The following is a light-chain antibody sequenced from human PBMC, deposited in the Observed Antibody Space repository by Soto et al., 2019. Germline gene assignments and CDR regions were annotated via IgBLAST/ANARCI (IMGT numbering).Light chain of an antibody. Sequence: QPVLTQSPSASASLGASVKLTCTLRSGHSSYAIAWHQQQPEKGPRYLMKLNSDGIHSKGDGIPDRFSGSSSGAERYLTISSLQSEDEADYYCQTWGTGLNWVFGGGTKLTVL. CDR3: QTWGTGLNWV. CDR1: SGHSSYA. CDR2: LNSDGIH. V-gene: IGLV4-69*01. J-gene: IGLJ3*02.